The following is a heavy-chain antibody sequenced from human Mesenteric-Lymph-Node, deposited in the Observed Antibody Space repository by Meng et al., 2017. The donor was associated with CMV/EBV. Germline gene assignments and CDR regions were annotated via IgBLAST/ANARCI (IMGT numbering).Heavy chain of an antibody. Sequence: GESLKISCAASGFTFSSYAMSWVRQAPGKGLEWVSAISGSGGSTYYADSVKGRFTISRDNSKNTLYLQMNSLRAEDTAVYNCARRVVRELYFDYWGQGTLVTVSS. V-gene: IGHV3-23*01. J-gene: IGHJ4*02. CDR1: GFTFSSYA. D-gene: IGHD3-10*01. CDR3: ARRVVRELYFDY. CDR2: ISGSGGST.